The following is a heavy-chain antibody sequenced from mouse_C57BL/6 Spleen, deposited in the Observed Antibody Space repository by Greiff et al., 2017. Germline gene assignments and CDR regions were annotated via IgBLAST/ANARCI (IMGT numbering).Heavy chain of an antibody. CDR2: MNPGSGGT. CDR3: ARGRVTTVVGYFDV. Sequence: VQLQESGAELVRPGTSVKVSCKASGYAFTNYLIEWVKQRPGQGLEWIGVMNPGSGGTNYNEKFKGKATLTADKSSSTAYMQLSGLASEDSAVYFCARGRVTTVVGYFDVWGTGTTVTVSS. V-gene: IGHV1-54*01. D-gene: IGHD1-1*01. J-gene: IGHJ1*03. CDR1: GYAFTNYL.